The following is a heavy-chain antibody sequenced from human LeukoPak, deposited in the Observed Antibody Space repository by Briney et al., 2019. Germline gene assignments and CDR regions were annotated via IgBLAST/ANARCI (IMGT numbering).Heavy chain of an antibody. V-gene: IGHV3-7*01. J-gene: IGHJ4*02. CDR3: ARMGGTWSLDY. Sequence: SGGSLRLSCAASGFTFGPYWMTWVRQAPGKGLEWVASIKQDGEKHYVDSVKGRLTVSRDNAKNSLYLQMNSLRVEDTAVYFCARMGGTWSLDYWGQGTLVTVSS. CDR1: GFTFGPYW. CDR2: IKQDGEK. D-gene: IGHD6-13*01.